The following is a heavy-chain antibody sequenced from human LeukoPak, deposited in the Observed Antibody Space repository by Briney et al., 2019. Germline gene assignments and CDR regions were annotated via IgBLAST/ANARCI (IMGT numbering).Heavy chain of an antibody. Sequence: GGSLRLSCAASGFTFSNYWISWVRQAPGKGLEWVANIKQDGREKYYVDSVKGRFTISRDNTKKSLYLQMNTLRAEDTAVYYCARFRTAMQLWKGYYFDYWGQGTLVTVSS. J-gene: IGHJ4*02. D-gene: IGHD5-18*01. CDR1: GFTFSNYW. V-gene: IGHV3-7*01. CDR3: ARFRTAMQLWKGYYFDY. CDR2: IKQDGREK.